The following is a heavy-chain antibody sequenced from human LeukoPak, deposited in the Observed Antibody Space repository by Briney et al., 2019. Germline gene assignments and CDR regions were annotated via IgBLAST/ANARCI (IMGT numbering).Heavy chain of an antibody. CDR1: GFTFSSYS. D-gene: IGHD1-1*01. Sequence: PGGSLRLSCSASGFTFSSYSMNWVRQAPGKGLEWVSSTSSSSSYIYNADSVKGRFTISRDNAKNSLYLQMNSLRAEDTAVYYCARDRWTTGTTWFDPWGQGTLVTVSS. V-gene: IGHV3-21*01. CDR3: ARDRWTTGTTWFDP. CDR2: TSSSSSYI. J-gene: IGHJ5*02.